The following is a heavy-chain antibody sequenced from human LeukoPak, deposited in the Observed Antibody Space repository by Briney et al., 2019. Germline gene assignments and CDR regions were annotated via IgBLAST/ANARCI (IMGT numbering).Heavy chain of an antibody. V-gene: IGHV3-23*01. D-gene: IGHD5-18*01. J-gene: IGHJ3*02. CDR2: ISGSDGRT. CDR3: AKAGGYTYGHIDAFDI. CDR1: GFTFSTYA. Sequence: PGGSLRLSCVATGFTFSTYAMSWVRQAPGKGLEWVSAISGSDGRTHYADSVKGRFTISRDNSKNTLYLQMNRLRAEDTALYYCAKAGGYTYGHIDAFDIWGQGTMVTVSS.